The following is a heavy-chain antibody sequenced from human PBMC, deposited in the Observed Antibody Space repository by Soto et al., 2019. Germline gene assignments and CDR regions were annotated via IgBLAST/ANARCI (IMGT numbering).Heavy chain of an antibody. CDR3: ARAKDDFWSGYYLYYYYYYMDV. D-gene: IGHD3-3*01. J-gene: IGHJ6*03. Sequence: PGGSLRLSCAASGFTFSSYWMSWVRQAPGKGLEWVANIKQDGSEKYYVDSVKGRFTISRDNAKNSLYLQMNSLRAEDTAVYYCARAKDDFWSGYYLYYYYYYMDVWGKGTTVTVSS. V-gene: IGHV3-7*01. CDR1: GFTFSSYW. CDR2: IKQDGSEK.